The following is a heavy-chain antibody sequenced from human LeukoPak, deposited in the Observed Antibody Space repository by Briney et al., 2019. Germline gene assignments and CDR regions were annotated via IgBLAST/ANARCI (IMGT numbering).Heavy chain of an antibody. V-gene: IGHV3-7*01. CDR1: GFTFSSYW. J-gene: IGHJ4*02. D-gene: IGHD3-10*01. CDR2: IKQDGSEK. CDR3: ARDLSRSFSMIRGLIQHREFDF. Sequence: GGSLRLSCAASGFTFSSYWMSWVRQAPGKGLEWVANIKQDGSEKYYVDSVKGRFTISKGNAKNSLYLQMNSLRAEDTAVYYCARDLSRSFSMIRGLIQHREFDFWGQGTLVTVSS.